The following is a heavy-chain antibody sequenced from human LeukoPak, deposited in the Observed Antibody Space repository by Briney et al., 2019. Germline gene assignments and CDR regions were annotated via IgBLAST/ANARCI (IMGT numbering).Heavy chain of an antibody. D-gene: IGHD6-6*01. CDR2: IYYSGST. CDR3: ARASSSSRVYYYYYMDV. J-gene: IGHJ6*03. CDR1: GGSISSGGYY. V-gene: IGHV4-31*03. Sequence: SETLSLTCTGSGGSISSGGYYWSWIRQHPGKGLEWIGYIYYSGSTYYNPSLKSRVTISVDTSKNQFSLKLSSVTAADTAVYYCARASSSSRVYYYYYMDVWGKGTTVTVSS.